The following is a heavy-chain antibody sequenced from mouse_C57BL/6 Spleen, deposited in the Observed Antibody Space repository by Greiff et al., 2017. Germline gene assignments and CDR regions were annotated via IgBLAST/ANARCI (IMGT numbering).Heavy chain of an antibody. CDR1: GYSITSGYY. V-gene: IGHV3-6*01. J-gene: IGHJ2*01. D-gene: IGHD1-1*01. CDR3: ARHGYYYGSSYGRWD. Sequence: EVQLLESGPGLVKPSQSLSLTCSVTGYSITSGYYWNWIRQFPGNKLEWMGYISYDGSNNYNPSLKNRISITRDTSKNQFFLKLNSVTTEDTATYYCARHGYYYGSSYGRWDWGRGTTLTVSS. CDR2: ISYDGSN.